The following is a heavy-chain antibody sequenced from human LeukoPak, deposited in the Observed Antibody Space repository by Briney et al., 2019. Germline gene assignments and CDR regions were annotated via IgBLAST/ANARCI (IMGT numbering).Heavy chain of an antibody. V-gene: IGHV4-61*01. CDR1: GASVNSGSSY. J-gene: IGHJ4*02. D-gene: IGHD6-19*01. Sequence: SETLSLTCTVSGASVNSGSSYWSCVRQPPGRRLEWIVYIYYSGSTNYNPSLKSRVTISVDTSKNQFSLKLSSVTAADTAVYYCASVRAVAGLDYWGQGTLVTVSS. CDR2: IYYSGST. CDR3: ASVRAVAGLDY.